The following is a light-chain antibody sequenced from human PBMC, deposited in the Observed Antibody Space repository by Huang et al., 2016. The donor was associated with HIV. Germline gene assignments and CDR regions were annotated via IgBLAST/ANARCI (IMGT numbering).Light chain of an antibody. CDR2: GAS. CDR3: QQYWSNPRT. CDR1: RGIINS. Sequence: DIQMTQSPSSLSASMGDRVTITCRASRGIINSLAWYQQKPGKAPELLLYGASTLQSGVPSRFSGSGSGTDYTLTISSLQPEDFATYYCQQYWSNPRTFGQGTKVEIK. J-gene: IGKJ1*01. V-gene: IGKV1-NL1*01.